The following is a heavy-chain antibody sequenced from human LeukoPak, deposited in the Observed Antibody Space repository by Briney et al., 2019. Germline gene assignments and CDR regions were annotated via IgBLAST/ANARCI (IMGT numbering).Heavy chain of an antibody. Sequence: PSETLSLTCAVYGGSFSGYYWSWIRQPPGKGLEWIGEINHSGSTNYNPPLKSRVTISVDTSKNQFSLKLSSVTAADTAVYYCAKFAGGNYLASWGQGTLVTVSS. D-gene: IGHD1-26*01. CDR1: GGSFSGYY. CDR2: INHSGST. J-gene: IGHJ4*02. CDR3: AKFAGGNYLAS. V-gene: IGHV4-34*01.